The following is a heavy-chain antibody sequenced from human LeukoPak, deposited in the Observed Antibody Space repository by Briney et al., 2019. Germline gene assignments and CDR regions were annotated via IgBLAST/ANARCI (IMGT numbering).Heavy chain of an antibody. V-gene: IGHV4-39*01. CDR1: GGSISSSSYY. D-gene: IGHD3-10*01. J-gene: IGHJ4*02. CDR3: ARHADSGFGQLAFDY. Sequence: SETLSLTCTVSGGSISSSSYYWGWIRQPPGKGLEWIGSIYYSENTHYNPTLKSRVTISVDTSKNQFSLILRSVTAADTAVYYCARHADSGFGQLAFDYWGQGTLVTVSS. CDR2: IYYSENT.